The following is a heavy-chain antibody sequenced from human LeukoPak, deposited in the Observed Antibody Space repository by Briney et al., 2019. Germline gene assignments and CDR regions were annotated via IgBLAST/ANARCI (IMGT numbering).Heavy chain of an antibody. D-gene: IGHD3-10*01. CDR1: GGSISSYY. CDR2: IYYSGST. J-gene: IGHJ1*01. Sequence: SETLSLTCTVSGGSISSYYWSWIRQPPGKGLEWIGYIYYSGSTNYNPSLKSRVTISVDTSKNQFSLKLSSVTAADTAVYYCARSGARATQYFQHWGQGTLVTVSS. CDR3: ARSGARATQYFQH. V-gene: IGHV4-59*01.